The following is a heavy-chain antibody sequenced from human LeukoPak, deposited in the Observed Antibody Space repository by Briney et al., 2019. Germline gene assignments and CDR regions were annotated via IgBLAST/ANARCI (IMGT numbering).Heavy chain of an antibody. CDR2: IYHSGST. D-gene: IGHD2-21*01. CDR3: ASKYCGGDCYPYWYFDL. CDR1: GGSISSGGYS. V-gene: IGHV4-30-2*05. J-gene: IGHJ2*01. Sequence: SETLSLTCAVSGGSISSGGYSWSWIRQPPGKGLEWIGYIYHSGSTYYNPSLKSRVTISVDTPKNQFSLKLSSVTAADTAVYYCASKYCGGDCYPYWYFDLWGRGTLVTVSS.